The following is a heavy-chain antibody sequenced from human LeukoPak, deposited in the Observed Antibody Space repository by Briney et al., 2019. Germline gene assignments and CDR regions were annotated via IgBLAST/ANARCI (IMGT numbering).Heavy chain of an antibody. CDR3: ARDVGATTPYFDY. J-gene: IGHJ4*02. V-gene: IGHV1-2*02. CDR2: INPNSGGT. D-gene: IGHD1-26*01. Sequence: GASVKVSCKASGYTFRSYGISWVRQAPGQGLEWMGWINPNSGGTNYAQKFQGRVTMTRDTSIRTAYMELSRLRSDDTAIYYCARDVGATTPYFDYWGQGTLVTVSS. CDR1: GYTFRSYG.